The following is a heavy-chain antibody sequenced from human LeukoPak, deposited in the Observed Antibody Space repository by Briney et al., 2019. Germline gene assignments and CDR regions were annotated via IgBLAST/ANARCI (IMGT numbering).Heavy chain of an antibody. V-gene: IGHV3-23*01. CDR2: IPASGGST. J-gene: IGHJ3*01. Sequence: GGSLRLSCVASGFTFSSNVMIWVRQAPGKGLEWVSSIPASGGSTYYADSVKGRFTISRDNSKNTLYLQMSSLRAEDTAIYYCANEYSKGDVWGQGTTVTVSS. CDR3: ANEYSKGDV. D-gene: IGHD4-11*01. CDR1: GFTFSSNV.